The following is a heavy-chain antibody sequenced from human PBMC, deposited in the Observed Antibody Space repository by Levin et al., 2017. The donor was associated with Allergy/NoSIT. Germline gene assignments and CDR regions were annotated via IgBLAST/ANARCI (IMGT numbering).Heavy chain of an antibody. CDR1: GGSISSYY. J-gene: IGHJ6*02. D-gene: IGHD1-14*01. CDR3: ARSPDGYYYYYGMDV. V-gene: IGHV4-59*01. CDR2: IYYSGST. Sequence: SETLSLTCTVSGGSISSYYWSWIRQPPGKGLEWIGYIYYSGSTNYNPSLKSRVTISVDTSKNQFSLKLSSVTAADTAVYYCARSPDGYYYYYGMDVWGQGTTVTVSS.